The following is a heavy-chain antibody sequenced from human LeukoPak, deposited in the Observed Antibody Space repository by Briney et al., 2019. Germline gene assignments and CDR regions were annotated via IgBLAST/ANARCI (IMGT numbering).Heavy chain of an antibody. V-gene: IGHV4-34*01. CDR3: ARVEVAGPIDY. Sequence: SETLSLTCALSGGSFSGYYWSWIRQPPQKGLEWIGEINHSGSTNYNPSLKSRVTISVDTSKNQFSLKLSSMTAADTAVYYCARVEVAGPIDYWGQGTLVTVSS. D-gene: IGHD6-19*01. J-gene: IGHJ4*02. CDR2: INHSGST. CDR1: GGSFSGYY.